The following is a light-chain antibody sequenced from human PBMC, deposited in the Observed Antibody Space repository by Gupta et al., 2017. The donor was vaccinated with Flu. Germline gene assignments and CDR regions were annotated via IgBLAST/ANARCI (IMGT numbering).Light chain of an antibody. Sequence: SSLSASLGDTVTITCRTSETVRVFLNWYQQKPGKAPNLLISAASSLQSGVPSRFRGSGSGTDFTFTISGLQPEDVATYYCQQTYISPWTFGQGT. V-gene: IGKV1-39*01. CDR2: AAS. CDR3: QQTYISPWT. J-gene: IGKJ1*01. CDR1: ETVRVF.